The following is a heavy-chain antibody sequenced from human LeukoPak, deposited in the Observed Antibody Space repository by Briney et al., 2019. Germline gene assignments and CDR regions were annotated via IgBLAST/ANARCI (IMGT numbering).Heavy chain of an antibody. CDR3: ARARVYYDSSDSAFDI. V-gene: IGHV1-2*02. CDR2: INPSSGGT. Sequence: GASVKVSCKASGYTFTGYYMHWVRQAPGQGLEWMGWINPSSGGTNYAQKFQGRVTMTRDTSISTAYMELSRLRSDDTAVYYCARARVYYDSSDSAFDIWGQGTMVTVSS. D-gene: IGHD3-22*01. CDR1: GYTFTGYY. J-gene: IGHJ3*02.